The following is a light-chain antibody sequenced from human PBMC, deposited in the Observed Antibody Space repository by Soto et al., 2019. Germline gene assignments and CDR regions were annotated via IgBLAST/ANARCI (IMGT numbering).Light chain of an antibody. J-gene: IGKJ4*01. CDR2: EVS. CDR3: MQAIQFPLT. V-gene: IGKV2D-29*02. CDR1: QSLLHSDGRTY. Sequence: DIMMTQTPLSLSVTPGQPASISCKSSQSLLHSDGRTYLYWYLQKPGQSPQLLIYEVSKRFSGVPDRFSCSGSGTDFTLKISRVEAEDVGVYFCMQAIQFPLTFSGGAKVEIK.